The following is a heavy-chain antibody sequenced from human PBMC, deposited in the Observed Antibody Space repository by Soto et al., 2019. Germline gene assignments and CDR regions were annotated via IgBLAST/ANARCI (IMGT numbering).Heavy chain of an antibody. J-gene: IGHJ4*02. Sequence: SETLSLTCTVSGGSSSSGGYYWSWIRQHPGKGLEWIGYIYYGGSTYYNPSLKSRVTISVDTSKNQFSLKLSSVTAADTAVYYCASITMVRGVLDYWGQGTLVTVSS. CDR2: IYYGGST. CDR1: GGSSSSGGYY. D-gene: IGHD3-10*01. CDR3: ASITMVRGVLDY. V-gene: IGHV4-31*03.